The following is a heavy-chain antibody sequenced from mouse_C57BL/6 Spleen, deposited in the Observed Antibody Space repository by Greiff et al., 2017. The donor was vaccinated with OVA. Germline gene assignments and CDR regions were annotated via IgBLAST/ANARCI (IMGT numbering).Heavy chain of an antibody. Sequence: VKLQQPGAELVKPGASVKMSCKASGYTFTSYWITWVKQRPGQGLEWIGDIYPGSGSTNYNEKFKSKATLTVDTSSSTAYMQLSSLTSEDSAVYDCARRDDGYYPYAMDYWGQGTSVTVSS. D-gene: IGHD2-3*01. V-gene: IGHV1-55*01. CDR2: IYPGSGST. CDR1: GYTFTSYW. CDR3: ARRDDGYYPYAMDY. J-gene: IGHJ4*01.